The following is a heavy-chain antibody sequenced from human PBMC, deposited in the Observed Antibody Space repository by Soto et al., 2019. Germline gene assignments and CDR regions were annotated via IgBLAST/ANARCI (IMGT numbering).Heavy chain of an antibody. CDR3: ARGMDIVATIGFDS. D-gene: IGHD5-12*01. V-gene: IGHV3-48*03. CDR2: ILSIGTTI. J-gene: IGHJ4*02. CDR1: GFRFSDYE. Sequence: EVQLMESGAGLVQPGGTVRLSCATSGFRFSDYEMNWVRQAPGKGLEWVAYILSIGTTIYYTDSVKGRFTISRDNTKNLLYLQMNSLRVEDTGVYYCARGMDIVATIGFDSWGQGTMVTVSS.